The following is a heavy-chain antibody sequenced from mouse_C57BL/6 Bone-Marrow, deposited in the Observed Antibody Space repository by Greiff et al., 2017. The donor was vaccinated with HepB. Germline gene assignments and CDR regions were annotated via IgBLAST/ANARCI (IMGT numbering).Heavy chain of an antibody. CDR2: IHPNSGDT. Sequence: QVQLQQSGSVLVRPGGSVKLSCKASGYTFTNSWMHWAKQRPGQGLEWLGRIHPNSGDTDYNDKFKGKATLTIDTSSNTTYVGLSSLTSEDSAVYYCTREGLGGRTMDYWGQGTSVTVSS. V-gene: IGHV1S130*01. CDR1: GYTFTNSW. J-gene: IGHJ4*01. D-gene: IGHD4-1*01. CDR3: TREGLGGRTMDY.